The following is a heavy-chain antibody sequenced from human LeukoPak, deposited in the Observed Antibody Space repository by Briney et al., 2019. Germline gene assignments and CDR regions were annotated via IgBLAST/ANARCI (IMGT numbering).Heavy chain of an antibody. J-gene: IGHJ4*02. CDR3: ARLHCSSTSCYLYIDY. CDR1: GYSISSGYY. D-gene: IGHD2-2*01. V-gene: IGHV4-38-2*01. CDR2: IYHSGST. Sequence: SETLSLTCAVSGYSISSGYYWGWIRQPPGKGLERIGSIYHSGSTYYNPSLKSRVTISVDTSKNQFSLKLSSVTAADTAVYYCARLHCSSTSCYLYIDYWGQGTLVTVSS.